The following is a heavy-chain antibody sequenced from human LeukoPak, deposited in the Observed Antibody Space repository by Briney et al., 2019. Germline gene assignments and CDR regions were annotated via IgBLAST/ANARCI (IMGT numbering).Heavy chain of an antibody. V-gene: IGHV3-33*01. Sequence: GGSLRLSCAASGFTFSSCGMHWVRQAPGKGLEWVAVIWYDGSNKYYVDSVKGRFTISRDNSKNTLYLQMNSLRAEDTAVYYCARGAYGSGTYHDFDIWGQGTMVTVSS. CDR1: GFTFSSCG. CDR2: IWYDGSNK. CDR3: ARGAYGSGTYHDFDI. J-gene: IGHJ3*02. D-gene: IGHD3-10*01.